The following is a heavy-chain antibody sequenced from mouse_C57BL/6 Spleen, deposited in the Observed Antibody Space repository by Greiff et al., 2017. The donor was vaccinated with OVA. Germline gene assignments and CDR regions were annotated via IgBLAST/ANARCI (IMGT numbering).Heavy chain of an antibody. Sequence: EVQLVESGEGLVKPGGSLKLSCAASGFTFSSYAMSWVRQTPEKRLEWVAYISSGGDYIYYADTVKGRFTISRDNARNTLYLQMNSLKSEDTAMYYCTRGKLTTGGGFYAMDYWGQGTSVTVSS. CDR2: ISSGGDYI. D-gene: IGHD1-1*01. J-gene: IGHJ4*01. V-gene: IGHV5-9-1*02. CDR3: TRGKLTTGGGFYAMDY. CDR1: GFTFSSYA.